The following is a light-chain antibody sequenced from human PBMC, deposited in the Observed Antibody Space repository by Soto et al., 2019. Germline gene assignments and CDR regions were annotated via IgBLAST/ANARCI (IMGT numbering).Light chain of an antibody. CDR3: QKYGRSPRT. J-gene: IGKJ1*01. V-gene: IGKV3-20*01. CDR1: QSVGSIY. CDR2: RAS. Sequence: DMVLTQSPGTLSLSPGERATLSCRASQSVGSIYLAWYQQKPGQAPRPLIHRASNRASGIPDRFSGSGSGTYFTLTISRLESEDFALYYCQKYGRSPRTIGQGTKVAVK.